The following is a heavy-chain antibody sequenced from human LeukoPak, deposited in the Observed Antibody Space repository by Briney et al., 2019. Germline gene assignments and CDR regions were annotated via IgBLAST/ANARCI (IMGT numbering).Heavy chain of an antibody. D-gene: IGHD3-22*01. CDR2: INGDGSST. Sequence: GSLRLSCAASGFTFSSYWMHWVRQAPGKGLVWVSRINGDGSSTSYADSVKGRFTISRDNAKNTLYLQMNSLRAEDTAVYYCATLYYDSSGRFYWYFDLWGRGTLVTVSS. CDR3: ATLYYDSSGRFYWYFDL. CDR1: GFTFSSYW. V-gene: IGHV3-74*01. J-gene: IGHJ2*01.